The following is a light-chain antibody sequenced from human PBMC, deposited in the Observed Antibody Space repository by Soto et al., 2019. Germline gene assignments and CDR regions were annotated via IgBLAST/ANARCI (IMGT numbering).Light chain of an antibody. CDR2: GAS. CDR1: QSVSSN. Sequence: EIVMTQSPATRSVSPGERATLSCRASQSVSSNLAWYQQKPGQAPRLLVYGASTRATGIQARFSGSGSGTEFTLTISSLQSEDFAVYYCPQYNIWPRTCGKGTKVEIK. CDR3: PQYNIWPRT. J-gene: IGKJ1*01. V-gene: IGKV3-15*01.